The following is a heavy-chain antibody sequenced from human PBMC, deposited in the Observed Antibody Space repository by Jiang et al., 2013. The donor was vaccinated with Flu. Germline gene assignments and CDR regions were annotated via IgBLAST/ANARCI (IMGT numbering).Heavy chain of an antibody. CDR3: ARGGQMATLGY. J-gene: IGHJ4*02. CDR2: INHSGST. CDR1: GGSFSGYY. V-gene: IGHV4-34*01. D-gene: IGHD5-24*01. Sequence: GLVKPSETLSLTCAVYGGSFSGYYWSWIRQPPGKGLEWIGEINHSGSTNYNPSLKSRVTISVDTSKNQFSLKLSSVTAADTAVYYCARGGQMATLGYWGQGTLVTVSS.